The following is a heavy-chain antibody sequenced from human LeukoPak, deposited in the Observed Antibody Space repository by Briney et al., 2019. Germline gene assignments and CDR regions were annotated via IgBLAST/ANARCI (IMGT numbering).Heavy chain of an antibody. CDR2: ISGSGGSI. Sequence: GGSLRLSCAASGFTFSSHAMSWVRQAPGKGLEWVSAISGSGGSIYHADSVKGRFTISRDNSKNTPYLQMNSLKTEDTAVYYCTRHTAVRGDKGVDYWGQGTLVTVSS. CDR1: GFTFSSHA. J-gene: IGHJ4*02. V-gene: IGHV3-23*01. D-gene: IGHD3-10*01. CDR3: TRHTAVRGDKGVDY.